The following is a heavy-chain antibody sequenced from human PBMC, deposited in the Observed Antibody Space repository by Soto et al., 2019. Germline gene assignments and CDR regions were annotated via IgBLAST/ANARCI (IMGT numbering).Heavy chain of an antibody. CDR2: IFYAGTT. CDR1: GGSVSGYY. Sequence: ETLSLTCTVSGGSVSGYYWSWIRQPPGKGLEWLGYIFYAGTTLYNPSVQSRVSITVDTSKNQFSLKLSSVTAADTAVYYCTRHAIIPKLLYGMDVWGQGTTVTVYS. D-gene: IGHD2-15*01. CDR3: TRHAIIPKLLYGMDV. J-gene: IGHJ6*02. V-gene: IGHV4-59*02.